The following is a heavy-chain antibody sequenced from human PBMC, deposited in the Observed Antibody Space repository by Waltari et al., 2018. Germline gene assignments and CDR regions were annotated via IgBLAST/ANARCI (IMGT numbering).Heavy chain of an antibody. V-gene: IGHV3-53*01. CDR2: IYSAGRT. Sequence: EVQLVESGGGLIQPGGSLRLSCAASGICVSANYMNWVRQAPGKGSKWVSVIYSAGRTYYADSVKGRFTISRDNTKNTVYLQMNNLKTEDTAVYYCARPGEGPSSHWGQGTLVTVSS. CDR1: GICVSANY. J-gene: IGHJ4*02. D-gene: IGHD4-17*01. CDR3: ARPGEGPSSH.